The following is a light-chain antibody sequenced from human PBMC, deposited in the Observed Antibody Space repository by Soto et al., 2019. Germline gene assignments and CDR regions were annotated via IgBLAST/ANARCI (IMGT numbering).Light chain of an antibody. V-gene: IGKV3-20*01. Sequence: EIVLTQSPDTLSLSPGENATLSCRASHSVSSWLAWYQQKPGQAPRLVIYTASSRPTGIPDRFRGSRSGTDFSLTISRLEPEDFGVYWCQQFGNSPYTFGQGTKVDIK. CDR2: TAS. CDR3: QQFGNSPYT. J-gene: IGKJ2*01. CDR1: HSVSSW.